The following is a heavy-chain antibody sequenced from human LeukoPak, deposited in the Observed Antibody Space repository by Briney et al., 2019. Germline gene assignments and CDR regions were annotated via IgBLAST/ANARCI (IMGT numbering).Heavy chain of an antibody. V-gene: IGHV1-46*01. D-gene: IGHD2-15*01. Sequence: ASVTVSCTASGYTFTSYYMHWVRQAPGEGLEWMGIINTSGGSTTYAQKFQGRVTMTRDMSTSTVYMDLSSLRSEDTAVYYCASSPLGYCSGGSCFRDGNWFDPWGQGTLVTVSS. CDR1: GYTFTSYY. J-gene: IGHJ5*02. CDR3: ASSPLGYCSGGSCFRDGNWFDP. CDR2: INTSGGST.